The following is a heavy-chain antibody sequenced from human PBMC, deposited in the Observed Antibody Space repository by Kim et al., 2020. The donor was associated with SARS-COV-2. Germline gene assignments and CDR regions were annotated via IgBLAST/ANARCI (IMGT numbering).Heavy chain of an antibody. J-gene: IGHJ6*02. CDR3: ARVCGGNYDILYYGMDV. CDR1: GGSISSGGYY. Sequence: SETLSLTCTVSGGSISSGGYYWSWIRQHPGKGLEWIGYIYYSGSTYYNPSLKSRVTISVDTSKNQFSLKLSSVTAADTAVYYCARVCGGNYDILYYGMDVWGQGTTVTVSS. CDR2: IYYSGST. V-gene: IGHV4-31*03. D-gene: IGHD3-9*01.